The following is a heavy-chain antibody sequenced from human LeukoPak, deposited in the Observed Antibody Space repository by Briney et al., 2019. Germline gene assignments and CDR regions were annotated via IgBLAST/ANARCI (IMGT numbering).Heavy chain of an antibody. CDR2: IYYSGST. CDR3: ARHLRPGVAGFDY. CDR1: GGSFHGYY. J-gene: IGHJ4*02. V-gene: IGHV4-59*08. D-gene: IGHD6-19*01. Sequence: SETLSLTCTVSGGSFHGYYWTWVRQPPGKGLEWIGFIYYSGSTQYNPSLKSRATILVDTSNNQFSLMLSSVTAADTAVYYCARHLRPGVAGFDYWGQGALVTVSS.